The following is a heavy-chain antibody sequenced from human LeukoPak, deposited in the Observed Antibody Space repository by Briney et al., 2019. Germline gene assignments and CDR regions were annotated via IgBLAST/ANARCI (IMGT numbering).Heavy chain of an antibody. V-gene: IGHV3-30*04. CDR3: AKASEGYSYTPFDY. CDR2: ISYDGSNE. J-gene: IGHJ4*02. Sequence: GRSLRLSCAASGFTFSSYAMHWVRQAPGKGLEWVAVISYDGSNEYYADSVKGRFTISRDNSKNTLYLQMNSLRAEDTAVYYCAKASEGYSYTPFDYWGQGTLVTVSS. D-gene: IGHD5-12*01. CDR1: GFTFSSYA.